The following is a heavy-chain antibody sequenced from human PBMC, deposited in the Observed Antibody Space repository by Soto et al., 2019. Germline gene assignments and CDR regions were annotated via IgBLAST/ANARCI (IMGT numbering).Heavy chain of an antibody. Sequence: GGSLRLSCAASGFTFSSCWMHWVRQDPGKGLVWVSRISGRGSITNYADSVKGRFTISRDNAENTLSLQMNSLGAEDTAVYYCARHLPQWPQRGYAFDIWGQGTMVTVSS. CDR1: GFTFSSCW. D-gene: IGHD6-19*01. CDR2: ISGRGSIT. CDR3: ARHLPQWPQRGYAFDI. V-gene: IGHV3-74*01. J-gene: IGHJ3*02.